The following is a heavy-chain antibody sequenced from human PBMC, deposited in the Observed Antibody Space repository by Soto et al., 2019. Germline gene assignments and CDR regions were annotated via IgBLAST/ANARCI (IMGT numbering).Heavy chain of an antibody. J-gene: IGHJ4*02. V-gene: IGHV1-18*01. D-gene: IGHD3-22*01. Sequence: ASVKVSCKTSGYTFTAYGLAWLRQAPVQRPEWMGWVSTNDDRTNYAQKFQGRVTMTTDRSTTTTYMELRSLRADDTAVYYCTRELNTESSAYYSFAYWSQGTLVTVSS. CDR2: VSTNDDRT. CDR3: TRELNTESSAYYSFAY. CDR1: GYTFTAYG.